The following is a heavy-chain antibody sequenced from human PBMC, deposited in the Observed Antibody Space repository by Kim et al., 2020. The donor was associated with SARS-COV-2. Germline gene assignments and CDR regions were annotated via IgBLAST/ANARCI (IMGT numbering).Heavy chain of an antibody. J-gene: IGHJ2*01. CDR2: IGTKADT. CDR3: AIGPIEEGIRATKGYFDL. D-gene: IGHD1-20*01. CDR1: GFTFSSYD. V-gene: IGHV3-13*04. Sequence: GGSLRLSCAASGFTFSSYDMHWVRHGTEKGLEWVSSIGTKADTYYPDSVKARFTISRENAKDSFYLQMNSLRADDTAVYYCAIGPIEEGIRATKGYFDLWGRGTVVTVSA.